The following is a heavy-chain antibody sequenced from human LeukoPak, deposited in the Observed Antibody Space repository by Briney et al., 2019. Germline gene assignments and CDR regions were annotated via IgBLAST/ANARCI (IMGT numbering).Heavy chain of an antibody. CDR2: ISGSGGTT. CDR1: GFTFSGST. Sequence: GGSLRLSCAPSGFTFSGSTMSWVRQAPGKGLEWVSGISGSGGTTRHADSVKGRFTISRDNSKNTLYLQMNSLKASDTAMYYCARPGGKYKEKNAFDIWGQGTMVTVSS. D-gene: IGHD1-14*01. V-gene: IGHV3-23*01. J-gene: IGHJ3*02. CDR3: ARPGGKYKEKNAFDI.